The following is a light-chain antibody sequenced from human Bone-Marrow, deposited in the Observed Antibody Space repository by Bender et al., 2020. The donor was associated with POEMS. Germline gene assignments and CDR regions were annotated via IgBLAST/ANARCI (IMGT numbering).Light chain of an antibody. V-gene: IGLV1-44*01. CDR2: NND. Sequence: QSVLTQPPSASATPGQRVTISCSRSASDRGTTPINWYHHLPGTAPKLIMYNNDQRASGVPDHFSGSKSGTSASLAISGIESQDEADYYCAAWDASLNGWVFGGGTKLTVL. CDR1: ASDRGTTP. J-gene: IGLJ3*02. CDR3: AAWDASLNGWV.